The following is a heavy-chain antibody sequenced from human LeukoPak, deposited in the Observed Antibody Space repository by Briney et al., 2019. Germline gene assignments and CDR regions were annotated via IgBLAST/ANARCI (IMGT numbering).Heavy chain of an antibody. CDR2: IYFTGNT. CDR1: VGSISSYY. Sequence: SETLSLTCTVSVGSISSYYWSWIRQPPGKGLEWIGYIYFTGNTNYNPSLKSRVTISVDTSKNQFSLKMSSVTAADTAVYYCARQLGFCSSTSCYPWFAPWGQGTLVTVSS. J-gene: IGHJ5*02. CDR3: ARQLGFCSSTSCYPWFAP. D-gene: IGHD2-2*01. V-gene: IGHV4-59*08.